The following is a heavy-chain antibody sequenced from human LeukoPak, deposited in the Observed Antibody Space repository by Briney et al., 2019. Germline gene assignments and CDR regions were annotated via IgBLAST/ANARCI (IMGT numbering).Heavy chain of an antibody. CDR2: INHSGST. CDR3: ARGNADCSSTSCSGGDFDY. V-gene: IGHV4-34*01. D-gene: IGHD2-2*01. Sequence: KPSETLSLTCAVYGGSFSGYYWSWIRQPPGKGLEWIGEINHSGSTNYNPSLKSRVTISVDTSKNQFSLKLSSATAADTAVYYCARGNADCSSTSCSGGDFDYWGQGTLVTVSS. CDR1: GGSFSGYY. J-gene: IGHJ4*02.